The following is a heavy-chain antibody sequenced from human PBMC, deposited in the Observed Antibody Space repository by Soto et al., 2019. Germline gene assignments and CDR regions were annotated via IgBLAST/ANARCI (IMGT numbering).Heavy chain of an antibody. CDR1: GFTFSSYA. CDR2: ISGSGGST. Sequence: GGSLRLSCAASGFTFSSYAMSWVRQAPGKGLEWVSAISGSGGSTFYAPSVKGRFTISRDNSENTLYLQMNTLRADDTAVYYCANRKQLGTFDYWGQGALVTVSS. V-gene: IGHV3-23*01. J-gene: IGHJ4*02. D-gene: IGHD6-13*01. CDR3: ANRKQLGTFDY.